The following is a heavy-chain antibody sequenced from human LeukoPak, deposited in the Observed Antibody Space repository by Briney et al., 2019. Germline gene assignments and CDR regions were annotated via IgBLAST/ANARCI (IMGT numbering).Heavy chain of an antibody. V-gene: IGHV4-39*01. D-gene: IGHD3-9*01. CDR3: ARRDYDILTGYSYGMDV. CDR2: IYYSGST. CDR1: GGSISSSSYY. J-gene: IGHJ6*04. Sequence: SETLSLTCTVSGGSISSSSYYWGRIRQPPGKGLEWIGSIYYSGSTYYNPSLKSRVTISVDTSKNQFSLKLSSVTAADTAVYYCARRDYDILTGYSYGMDVWGKETKVTVSS.